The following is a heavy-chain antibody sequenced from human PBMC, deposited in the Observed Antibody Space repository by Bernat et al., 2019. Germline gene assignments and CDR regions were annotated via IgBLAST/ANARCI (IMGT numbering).Heavy chain of an antibody. CDR3: ASEIAVAAIDPVDY. Sequence: EVQLVESGGGLVKPGGSLRLSCAASGFTFSNAWMSWVRQAPGKGLGWVGRIKSKTDGGTTDYAAPVKGRFTISRDDSKNTLYLQMNSLRAEDTAVYYCASEIAVAAIDPVDYWGQGTLVTVSS. CDR2: IKSKTDGGTT. CDR1: GFTFSNAW. D-gene: IGHD6-19*01. J-gene: IGHJ4*02. V-gene: IGHV3-15*01.